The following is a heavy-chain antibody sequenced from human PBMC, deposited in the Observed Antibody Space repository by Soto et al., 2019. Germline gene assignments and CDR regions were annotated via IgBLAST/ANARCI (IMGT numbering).Heavy chain of an antibody. Sequence: PGGSMRLSCAASGFTFSSYAMHWVRQAPGKGLEWVAVISHDGSNKYYADSVKGRFTISRDNSKNTLYLQMDSLRAEDTAVYYCARDPIVGATAADYWGQGTLVTVSS. CDR2: ISHDGSNK. CDR1: GFTFSSYA. D-gene: IGHD1-26*01. CDR3: ARDPIVGATAADY. J-gene: IGHJ4*02. V-gene: IGHV3-30-3*01.